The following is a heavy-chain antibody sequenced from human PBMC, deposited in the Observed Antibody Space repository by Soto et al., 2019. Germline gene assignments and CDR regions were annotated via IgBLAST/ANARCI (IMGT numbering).Heavy chain of an antibody. CDR3: AGHYYDSSGYLEIDY. Sequence: SVKVSCKASGGTFSSYTISWVRQAPGQGLEWMGRIIPILGIANYAQKFQGRVTITADKSTSTAYMELSSLRSEDTAVYYCAGHYYDSSGYLEIDYWGQGTLVTVSS. J-gene: IGHJ4*02. V-gene: IGHV1-69*02. CDR2: IIPILGIA. D-gene: IGHD3-22*01. CDR1: GGTFSSYT.